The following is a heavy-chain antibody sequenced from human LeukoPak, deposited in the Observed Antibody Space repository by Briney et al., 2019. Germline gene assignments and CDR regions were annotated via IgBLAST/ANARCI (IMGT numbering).Heavy chain of an antibody. D-gene: IGHD6-19*01. CDR2: IYNTGRP. CDR1: GGSISSDY. J-gene: IGHJ2*01. Sequence: MASETLSLTCVVSGGSISSDYWSWIRQPPGKGLEGIGYIYNTGRPYYNPSLKSRVTISADTSKNQISLKLSSVTAADTAVYYCAREAVQWSAYWYFDLWGRGTLVTVSS. CDR3: AREAVQWSAYWYFDL. V-gene: IGHV4-59*01.